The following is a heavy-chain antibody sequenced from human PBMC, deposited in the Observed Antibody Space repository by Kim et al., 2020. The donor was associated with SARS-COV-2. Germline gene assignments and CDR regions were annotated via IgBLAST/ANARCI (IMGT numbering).Heavy chain of an antibody. CDR2: IKAGNGNT. J-gene: IGHJ6*03. CDR3: ARDSYYDIFRYYYYYMDV. CDR1: GYTFTSYA. D-gene: IGHD3-9*01. Sequence: ASVKVSCKASGYTFTSYAMHWVRQAPGQRLEWMGWIKAGNGNTKYSQKFQGRVTITRDTSASTAYMELSSLRSEDTAVYYCARDSYYDIFRYYYYYMDVWGKGTTVTVSS. V-gene: IGHV1-3*01.